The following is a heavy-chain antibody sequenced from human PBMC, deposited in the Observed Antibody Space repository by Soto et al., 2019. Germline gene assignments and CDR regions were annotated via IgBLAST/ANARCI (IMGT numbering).Heavy chain of an antibody. Sequence: GGSLRLSCTASGFTFGDYAMSWVRQAPGKGLEWVGFIRSKAYGGTTEYAASVKGRFTISRDDSKSIAYLQMNSLKTEDAAVYYCTRGPKVDYWGQGTLVTVSS. CDR1: GFTFGDYA. CDR2: IRSKAYGGTT. CDR3: TRGPKVDY. J-gene: IGHJ4*02. V-gene: IGHV3-49*04.